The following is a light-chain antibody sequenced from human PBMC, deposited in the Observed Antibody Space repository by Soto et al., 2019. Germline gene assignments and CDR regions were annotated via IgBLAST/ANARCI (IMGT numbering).Light chain of an antibody. CDR2: GAS. V-gene: IGKV3-15*01. Sequence: EIVMTQSPATLSVAPGERVTFSCRASQGVSRQLAWYQHKPGQAPRLLISGASTGATGIPARFSGSGSGTEFTLTISSLQSEDCAIYYCQQYYTWPITFGGGTKVDIK. CDR1: QGVSRQ. CDR3: QQYYTWPIT. J-gene: IGKJ4*01.